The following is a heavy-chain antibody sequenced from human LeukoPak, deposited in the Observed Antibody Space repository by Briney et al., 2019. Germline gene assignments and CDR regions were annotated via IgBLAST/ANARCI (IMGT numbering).Heavy chain of an antibody. Sequence: SVKVSCKASGGTFSSYAISWVRQAPGQGLEWMGRIIPILGIANYAQKFQGRVTITADKSTSTAYMELGSLRSEDTAVYYCARDHGDYGGGFDYWGQGTLVTVSS. CDR1: GGTFSSYA. V-gene: IGHV1-69*04. J-gene: IGHJ4*02. D-gene: IGHD4-17*01. CDR3: ARDHGDYGGGFDY. CDR2: IIPILGIA.